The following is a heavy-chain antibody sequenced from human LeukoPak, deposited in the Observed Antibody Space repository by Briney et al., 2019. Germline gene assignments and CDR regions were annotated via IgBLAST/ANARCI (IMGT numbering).Heavy chain of an antibody. CDR3: ARGYSSREMATIPYDY. CDR1: GGSFSGYY. CDR2: INHSGST. J-gene: IGHJ4*02. V-gene: IGHV4-34*01. D-gene: IGHD5-24*01. Sequence: SETLSLTCAVYGGSFSGYYWSWIRQPPWKGLEWIGEINHSGSTNYNPSLKSRVTISVDTSKNQFSLKLSSVTAADTAVYYCARGYSSREMATIPYDYWGQGTLVTASS.